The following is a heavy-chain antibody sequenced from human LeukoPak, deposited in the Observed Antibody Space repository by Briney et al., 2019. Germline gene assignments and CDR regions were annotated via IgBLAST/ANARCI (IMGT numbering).Heavy chain of an antibody. CDR3: AKDPYYGSGSYRGYYFDY. CDR1: GITFSSYA. CDR2: ISYDGSNK. Sequence: GGSLRLSCEASGITFSSYAMHWVRQAPGKGLEWVAVISYDGSNKYYADSVKGRFTISRDNSKNTLYLQMNSLRAEDTAVYYCAKDPYYGSGSYRGYYFDYWGQGTLVTVSS. V-gene: IGHV3-30*04. D-gene: IGHD3-10*01. J-gene: IGHJ4*02.